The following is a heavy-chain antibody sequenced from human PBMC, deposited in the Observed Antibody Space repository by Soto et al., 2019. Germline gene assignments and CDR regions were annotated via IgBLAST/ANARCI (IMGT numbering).Heavy chain of an antibody. CDR1: GGSISSSSYY. V-gene: IGHV4-39*01. J-gene: IGHJ6*02. D-gene: IGHD6-19*01. CDR2: IYYSGST. CDR3: ARRRYSSGWYYYYGMDV. Sequence: SETLSLTCTVSGGSISSSSYYWGWIRQPPGKGLEWIGSIYYSGSTYYNPSLKSRVTISVDTSKNQFSLKLSSVTAADTVVYYCARRRYSSGWYYYYGMDVWGQGTTVT.